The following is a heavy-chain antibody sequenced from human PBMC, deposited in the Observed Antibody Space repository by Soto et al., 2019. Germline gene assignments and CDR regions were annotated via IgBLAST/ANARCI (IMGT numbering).Heavy chain of an antibody. CDR2: IFHSVTT. V-gene: IGHV4-4*02. J-gene: IGHJ4*02. CDR3: ARDGSSGGSWRTFDY. Sequence: SETLSLTCTVSNASISSRKWWTWVRQTPGKGLVWIGEIFHSVTTNCNSSLKSRGTTSVDKSKTQFSLEVSSVTAADTAVYYCARDGSSGGSWRTFDYWGQGTLVTVSS. CDR1: NASISSRKW. D-gene: IGHD2-15*01.